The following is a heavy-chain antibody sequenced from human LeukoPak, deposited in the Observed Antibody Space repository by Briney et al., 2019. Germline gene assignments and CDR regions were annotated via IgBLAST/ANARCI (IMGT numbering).Heavy chain of an antibody. J-gene: IGHJ3*02. CDR3: ASLADPGTETAFDI. Sequence: GGSLRLSCAASGLSFSKAWMSWVRQAPGKGLEWVGRIKSKSDDGTAVYTAPVKGRFTISRDDSKDTLYLQMNSLKTEDTAVYYCASLADPGTETAFDIWGQGTMVTVSS. D-gene: IGHD6-6*01. CDR2: IKSKSDDGTA. CDR1: GLSFSKAW. V-gene: IGHV3-15*01.